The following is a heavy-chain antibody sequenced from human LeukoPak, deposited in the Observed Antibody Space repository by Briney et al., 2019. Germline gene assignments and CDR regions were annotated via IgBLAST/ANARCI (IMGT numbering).Heavy chain of an antibody. D-gene: IGHD4-11*01. Sequence: SETLSLTCTVSGGSVSSGSYYRSWIRQPPGKGLEWIGYIYYSGSTNYNPSLKSRVTISVDTSKNQFSLKLSSVTAADTAVYYCARDRDSNYLDWGQGTLVTVSS. V-gene: IGHV4-61*01. CDR1: GGSVSSGSYY. J-gene: IGHJ4*02. CDR3: ARDRDSNYLD. CDR2: IYYSGST.